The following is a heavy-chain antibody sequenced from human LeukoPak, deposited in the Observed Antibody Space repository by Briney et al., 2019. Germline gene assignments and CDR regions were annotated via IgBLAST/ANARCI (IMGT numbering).Heavy chain of an antibody. D-gene: IGHD6-19*01. CDR3: AGRRSSGWYAY. V-gene: IGHV3-53*01. CDR1: GFTVSSNY. J-gene: IGHJ4*02. CDR2: IYDSGTT. Sequence: PGGSLRLSCATSGFTVSSNYMSWVRQAPGKGLEWVSVIYDSGTTYYADSVKGRFLIFRDTSKSTVDLLMNSLRVEDTAVYYCAGRRSSGWYAYWGQGTLVTVSS.